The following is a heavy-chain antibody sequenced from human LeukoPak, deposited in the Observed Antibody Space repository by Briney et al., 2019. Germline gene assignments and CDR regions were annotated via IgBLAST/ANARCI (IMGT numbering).Heavy chain of an antibody. CDR3: ARATYYYDSSGYVDAFDI. CDR2: IYYSGST. J-gene: IGHJ3*02. Sequence: SETLSLTCTVSGGSISSSSYYWGWIRQPPGKGLEWIGSIYYSGSTYYNPSLKSRVTISVDTSKNQFPLKLSSVTAADTAVYYCARATYYYDSSGYVDAFDIWGQGTMVTVSS. V-gene: IGHV4-39*06. CDR1: GGSISSSSYY. D-gene: IGHD3-22*01.